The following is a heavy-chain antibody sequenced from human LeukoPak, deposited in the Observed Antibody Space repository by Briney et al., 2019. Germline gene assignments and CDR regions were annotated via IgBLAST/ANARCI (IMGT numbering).Heavy chain of an antibody. Sequence: PSETLSLTXTVSGGSISSYYWSWIWQPPGKGLEWIGYIYYSGSTNYNPSLKSRVTISVDTSKNQFSLKLSSVTAADTAVYYCARADSSGYAYWYFDLWGRGTLVTVSS. CDR1: GGSISSYY. CDR2: IYYSGST. V-gene: IGHV4-59*01. CDR3: ARADSSGYAYWYFDL. J-gene: IGHJ2*01. D-gene: IGHD3-22*01.